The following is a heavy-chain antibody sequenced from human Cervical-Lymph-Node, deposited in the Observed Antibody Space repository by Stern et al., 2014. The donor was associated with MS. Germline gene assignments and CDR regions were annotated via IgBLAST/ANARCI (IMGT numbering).Heavy chain of an antibody. CDR2: ISWNTGSI. CDR3: AKDISASLDTFDI. J-gene: IGHJ3*02. CDR1: GFTFDDYA. Sequence: QLVESGGGLVQPGRSLRLTCAASGFTFDDYAMHWVRQVPGKGLEWGSGISWNTGSIGYADSVKGRFTISRDSANSSLNLQMNSLRPEDTALYYCAKDISASLDTFDIWGQGTMVTVSS. V-gene: IGHV3-9*01. D-gene: IGHD6-19*01.